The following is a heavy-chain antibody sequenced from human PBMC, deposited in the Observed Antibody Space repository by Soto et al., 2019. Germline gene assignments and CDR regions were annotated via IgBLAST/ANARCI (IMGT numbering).Heavy chain of an antibody. CDR2: IYYSGST. CDR1: GGSISSSSYY. Sequence: QLQLQESGPGLVKPSETLSLTCTVSGGSISSSSYYWGWIRQPPGKGLEWIGSIYYSGSTYYNPSLKSRVTISVDTSKNQFSLKLSSVTAADTAVYYCARPNDFWSGYYGYWGQGTLVTVSS. J-gene: IGHJ4*02. V-gene: IGHV4-39*01. D-gene: IGHD3-3*01. CDR3: ARPNDFWSGYYGY.